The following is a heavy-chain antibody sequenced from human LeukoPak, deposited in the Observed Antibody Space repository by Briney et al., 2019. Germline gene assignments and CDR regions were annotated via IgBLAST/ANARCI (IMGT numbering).Heavy chain of an antibody. CDR1: GFTFSSYA. CDR2: INDSGGST. CDR3: ATSGFGSGSYYAAFDY. Sequence: GGSLRLSCAASGFTFSSYAMSWVGQAPGKGLEWVSVINDSGGSTYYADSVRGRFTISRDNSKNTMYLQMNSLRAEDTAVYYCATSGFGSGSYYAAFDYWGQGTLVTVSS. D-gene: IGHD3-10*01. V-gene: IGHV3-23*01. J-gene: IGHJ4*02.